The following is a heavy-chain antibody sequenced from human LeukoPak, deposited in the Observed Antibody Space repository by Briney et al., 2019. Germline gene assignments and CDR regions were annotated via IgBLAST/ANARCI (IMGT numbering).Heavy chain of an antibody. CDR1: GFTFSSYS. Sequence: GGSLRLSCAASGFTFSSYSMNWVRQAPGKGLEWVSSISSSSSYIYYAGSVKGRFTISRDNAKNSLYLQMNSLRAEDTAVYYCARVALGSYDILTGYYGGYYFDYWGQGTLVTVSS. CDR3: ARVALGSYDILTGYYGGYYFDY. V-gene: IGHV3-21*01. J-gene: IGHJ4*02. CDR2: ISSSSSYI. D-gene: IGHD3-9*01.